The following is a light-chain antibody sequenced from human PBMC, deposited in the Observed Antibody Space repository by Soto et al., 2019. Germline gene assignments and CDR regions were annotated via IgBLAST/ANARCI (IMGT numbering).Light chain of an antibody. CDR3: MQALQTPFT. Sequence: DIVMTQSPLSLPVTPGEPASISCRSSQSLLHSNGYNYLDWYLQKPGQSPQLLIYLGSNRASGVPDRFSGSGSGTDFTLKISRVEAEDVGVYYCMQALQTPFTXGXGTKVDXK. V-gene: IGKV2-28*01. J-gene: IGKJ3*01. CDR1: QSLLHSNGYNY. CDR2: LGS.